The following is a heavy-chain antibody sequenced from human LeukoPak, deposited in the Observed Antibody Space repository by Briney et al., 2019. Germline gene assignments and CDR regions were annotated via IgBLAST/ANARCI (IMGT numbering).Heavy chain of an antibody. D-gene: IGHD3-16*01. CDR1: GFTFDDYA. Sequence: GGSLRLSCAASGFTFDDYAMHWVRQAPGKGLEWVSGISWSSGSIGYADSVKGRFTISRDNAKNSLYLQMNSLRAEDTALYYCAKVPPGPSYDIAGEFDYWGQGTLVTVSS. CDR2: ISWSSGSI. CDR3: AKVPPGPSYDIAGEFDY. J-gene: IGHJ4*02. V-gene: IGHV3-9*01.